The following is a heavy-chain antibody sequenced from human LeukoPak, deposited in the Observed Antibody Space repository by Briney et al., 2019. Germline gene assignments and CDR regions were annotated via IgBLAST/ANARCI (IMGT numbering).Heavy chain of an antibody. CDR3: ATDRYCGGDCYSY. D-gene: IGHD2-21*01. CDR1: GYTFTSYG. J-gene: IGHJ4*02. V-gene: IGHV1-24*01. Sequence: ASVKVSCKASGYTFTSYGISWVRQAPGQGLEWMGWFDPEDGETIYAQKFQGRVTMTEDTSTDTAYMGLSSLRSEDTAVYYCATDRYCGGDCYSYWGQGTLVTVSS. CDR2: FDPEDGET.